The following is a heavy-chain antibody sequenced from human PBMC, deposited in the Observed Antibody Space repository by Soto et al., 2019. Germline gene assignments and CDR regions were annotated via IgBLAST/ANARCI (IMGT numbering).Heavy chain of an antibody. J-gene: IGHJ5*02. Sequence: GSPRLSCAASGFTFSSYAMSWVRQAPGKGLEWVSAISGSGGSTYYADSVKGRFTISRDNSKNTLYLQMNSLRAEDTAVYYCAKALLYSSSWYSGGGFDPWGQGTLVTVSS. CDR2: ISGSGGST. D-gene: IGHD6-13*01. V-gene: IGHV3-23*01. CDR3: AKALLYSSSWYSGGGFDP. CDR1: GFTFSSYA.